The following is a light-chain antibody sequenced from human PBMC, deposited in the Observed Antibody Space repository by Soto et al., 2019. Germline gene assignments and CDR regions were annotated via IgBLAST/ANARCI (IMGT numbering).Light chain of an antibody. CDR3: ESYDSRLXGYV. CDR2: GNS. J-gene: IGLJ1*01. V-gene: IGLV1-40*01. Sequence: QSVLTQPPSVSGAPGQRVTISCTGSSSNIGAFYDLKWYQQLPGASPKFLIYGNSNRPSGVPDRFSGSKSVTSASLAITGLQDEDEDDYYCESYDSRLXGYVVGTGTKVXV. CDR1: SSNIGAFYD.